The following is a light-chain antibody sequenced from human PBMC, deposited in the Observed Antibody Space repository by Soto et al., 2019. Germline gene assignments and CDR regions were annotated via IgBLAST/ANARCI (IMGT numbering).Light chain of an antibody. J-gene: IGLJ1*01. CDR1: SSNTGAGYD. V-gene: IGLV1-40*01. CDR2: GNS. CDR3: QSYDSSLSALYV. Sequence: QSSLTQPPPVSGAPGPRVTISRTGSSSNTGAGYDVHWYQQLPGTAPKLLIYGNSNRPSGVPDRFSGSKSGTSASLAITGLQDEDEADYYCQSYDSSLSALYVFGTGTKVTVL.